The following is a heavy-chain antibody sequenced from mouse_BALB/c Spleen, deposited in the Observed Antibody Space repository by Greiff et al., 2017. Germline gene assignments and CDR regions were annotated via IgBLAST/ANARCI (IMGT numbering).Heavy chain of an antibody. CDR3: ARNWYYGSSYIFAY. J-gene: IGHJ3*01. CDR2: IWSGGST. Sequence: VKLMESGPGLVQPSQSLSITCTVSGFSLTSYGVHWVRQSPGKGLEWLGVIWSGGSTDYNAAFISRLSISKDNSKSQVFFKMNSLQADDTAIYYCARNWYYGSSYIFAYWGQGTLVTVSA. CDR1: GFSLTSYG. D-gene: IGHD1-1*01. V-gene: IGHV2-4-1*01.